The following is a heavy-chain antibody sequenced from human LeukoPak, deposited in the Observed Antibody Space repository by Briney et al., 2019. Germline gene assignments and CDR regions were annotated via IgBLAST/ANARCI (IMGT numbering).Heavy chain of an antibody. D-gene: IGHD3-10*01. V-gene: IGHV4-61*02. J-gene: IGHJ4*02. Sequence: SETLSLTCTVSGGSISSGSYYWSWIRQPAGKGLEWIGRIYTSGSTNYNPSLKSRVTISVDTSKNQFSLKLSSVTAADTAVYYCARGRRFGESYYFDYWGQGTLVTVSS. CDR2: IYTSGST. CDR3: ARGRRFGESYYFDY. CDR1: GGSISSGSYY.